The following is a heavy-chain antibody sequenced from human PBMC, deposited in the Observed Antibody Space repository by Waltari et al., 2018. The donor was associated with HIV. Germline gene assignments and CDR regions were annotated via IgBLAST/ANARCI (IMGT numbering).Heavy chain of an antibody. J-gene: IGHJ5*02. Sequence: QVQLIQSGVEVKKPGASVKVSCKVSGYSLSDLSMHWVRQAPGKGLEWMGGFDPEDGETIYAQKFQGRVTMTEDTSTDTAYMELSSLRSEDTAVYYCATDPLIVGASAWGQGTLVTVSS. V-gene: IGHV1-24*01. CDR2: FDPEDGET. D-gene: IGHD1-26*01. CDR3: ATDPLIVGASA. CDR1: GYSLSDLS.